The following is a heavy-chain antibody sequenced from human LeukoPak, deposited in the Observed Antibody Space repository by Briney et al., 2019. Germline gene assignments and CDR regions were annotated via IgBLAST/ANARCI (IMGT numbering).Heavy chain of an antibody. CDR1: GFTFSNSW. J-gene: IGHJ6*02. CDR3: ARVQGIAVPEGMDV. Sequence: PGGSLRLSCAASGFTFSNSWMHWVRQAPGKGLVWVSVIYSGGRTYYAESVKGRFTISRDNSKNTLYLQMNSLRAEDTAVYYCARVQGIAVPEGMDVWGQGTTVTVSS. CDR2: IYSGGRT. D-gene: IGHD6-19*01. V-gene: IGHV3-66*01.